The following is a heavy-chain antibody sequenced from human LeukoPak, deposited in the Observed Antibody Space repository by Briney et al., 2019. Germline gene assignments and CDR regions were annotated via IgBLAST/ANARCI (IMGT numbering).Heavy chain of an antibody. J-gene: IGHJ4*02. CDR3: KMGDGSPPLGQ. D-gene: IGHD5-24*01. Sequence: GGSLRLSCAASGFTFSNYFLGWVRQPPGKGLQWVSAIIGSGGSTYYADSVKGRFTISRANSGNTLYLQMNSLRAEDTAIYYCKMGDGSPPLGQWGQGTLVTVSS. CDR1: GFTFSNYF. CDR2: IIGSGGST. V-gene: IGHV3-23*01.